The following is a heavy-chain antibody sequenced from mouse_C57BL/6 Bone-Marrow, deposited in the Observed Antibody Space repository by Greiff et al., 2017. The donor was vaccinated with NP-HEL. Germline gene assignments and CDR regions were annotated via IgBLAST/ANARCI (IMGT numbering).Heavy chain of an antibody. D-gene: IGHD2-5*01. CDR2: IYPGSGSP. V-gene: IGHV1-55*01. Sequence: QVQLQQPGAELVKPGASVKMSCKASGYTFTSYWITWVKQRPGQGLEWIGDIYPGSGSPNYNEKFKSKATLTVDTSSSTAYMQLSSLTSEDSAVYYCAIAYYSNLYWYFDVWGTGTTVTVSS. CDR3: AIAYYSNLYWYFDV. J-gene: IGHJ1*03. CDR1: GYTFTSYW.